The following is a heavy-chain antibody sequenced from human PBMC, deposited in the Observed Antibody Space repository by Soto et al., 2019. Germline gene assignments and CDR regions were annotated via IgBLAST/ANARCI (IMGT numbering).Heavy chain of an antibody. Sequence: EGQLVESGGGLVKPGGSLRLSCVASGLSFSIYSFNWVRQAPGKELEWVASITSRSNYIYYADTVKGRFTVSRDNAKNSMYLQMNSLKAEDTAVYYCARDNNFFDSGRGVDYWGQGTLVTVSS. J-gene: IGHJ4*02. CDR2: ITSRSNYI. CDR3: ARDNNFFDSGRGVDY. V-gene: IGHV3-21*01. CDR1: GLSFSIYS. D-gene: IGHD3-10*01.